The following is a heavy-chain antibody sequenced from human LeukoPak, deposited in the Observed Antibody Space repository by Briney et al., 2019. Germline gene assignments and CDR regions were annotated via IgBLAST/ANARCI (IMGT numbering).Heavy chain of an antibody. Sequence: SQTLSLTCAVYGYSISRGYYWGWIRQPPGKGLEWIGSIYHSGSTYYNPSLKSRVTISVDTSKNQFSLKLSSVPAADTAVYYCARDRCTSCSSRFDPWGQGTLVTVSS. D-gene: IGHD2-2*01. V-gene: IGHV4-38-2*02. CDR2: IYHSGST. CDR3: ARDRCTSCSSRFDP. CDR1: GYSISRGYY. J-gene: IGHJ5*02.